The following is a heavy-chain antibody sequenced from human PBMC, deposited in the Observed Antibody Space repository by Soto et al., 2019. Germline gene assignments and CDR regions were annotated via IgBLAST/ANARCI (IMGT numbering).Heavy chain of an antibody. CDR3: ARPHRVLRFFDY. CDR2: INHSGST. CDR1: GGSFSGYY. D-gene: IGHD2-21*01. Sequence: QVQLQQWGAGLLKPSETLSLTCAVYGGSFSGYYWSWIRQPPGKGLEWIGEINHSGSTNYNPSLKSRVTISVDTSKNQFSLKLSSVTAADTAVYYCARPHRVLRFFDYWGQGTLVTVSS. V-gene: IGHV4-34*01. J-gene: IGHJ4*02.